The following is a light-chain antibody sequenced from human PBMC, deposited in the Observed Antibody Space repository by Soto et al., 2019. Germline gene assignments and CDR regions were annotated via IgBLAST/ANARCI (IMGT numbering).Light chain of an antibody. V-gene: IGKV3-11*01. Sequence: EIVLTQSPGTLSLSPGERATLSCRASQSVSSYLAWYQQKPGQAPRLLIYDASNRATGIPARFSGRGSGTDFTLTISGLEPEDFAVYYCQQRSVWPITFGQGTRLEIK. CDR2: DAS. CDR3: QQRSVWPIT. CDR1: QSVSSY. J-gene: IGKJ5*01.